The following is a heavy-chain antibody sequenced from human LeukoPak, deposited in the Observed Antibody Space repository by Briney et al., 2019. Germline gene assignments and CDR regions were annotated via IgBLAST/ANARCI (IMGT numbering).Heavy chain of an antibody. D-gene: IGHD4-17*01. CDR1: GGSISSGGYY. CDR3: ARSPLEATYGDYEGSWFDP. J-gene: IGHJ5*02. Sequence: SETLSLTCTVSGGSISSGGYYWSWIRQHPGKGLEWIGYIYYSGSTYYNPSLKSRVTISVDTSKNQFSLKLSSVTAADTAVYYCARSPLEATYGDYEGSWFDPWAREPWSPSPQ. V-gene: IGHV4-31*03. CDR2: IYYSGST.